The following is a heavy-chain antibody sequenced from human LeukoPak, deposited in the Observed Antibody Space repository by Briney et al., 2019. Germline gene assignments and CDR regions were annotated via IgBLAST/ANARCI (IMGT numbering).Heavy chain of an antibody. CDR2: INPNSGGT. Sequence: ASVKVSCKASGYTFTGYYMHWVRQAPGQGLEWMGWINPNSGGTNYALKFQGRVTMTRDTSISTAYMELSRLRSDDTAVYYCARDYYGSGSYYNLLGGDYWGQGTLVTVSS. CDR1: GYTFTGYY. CDR3: ARDYYGSGSYYNLLGGDY. J-gene: IGHJ4*02. V-gene: IGHV1-2*02. D-gene: IGHD3-10*01.